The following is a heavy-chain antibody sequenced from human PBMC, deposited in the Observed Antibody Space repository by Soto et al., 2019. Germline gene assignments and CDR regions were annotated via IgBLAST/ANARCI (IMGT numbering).Heavy chain of an antibody. V-gene: IGHV1-3*01. Sequence: ASVKVSCNASGYRFTSYAMQWVRQAPGQRLEWMGWINAGNGNTKYSQKFQGRFTITRGTSASTAYMELSSLRSEDTAVYYCARVGSCSSTSCYTGNYYYYGMDVWGQGTTVTVSS. J-gene: IGHJ6*02. CDR1: GYRFTSYA. D-gene: IGHD2-2*02. CDR2: INAGNGNT. CDR3: ARVGSCSSTSCYTGNYYYYGMDV.